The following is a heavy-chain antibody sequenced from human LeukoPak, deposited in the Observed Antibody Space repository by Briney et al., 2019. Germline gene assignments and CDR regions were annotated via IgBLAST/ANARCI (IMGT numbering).Heavy chain of an antibody. CDR1: GGSFSGYY. J-gene: IGHJ4*02. CDR3: ARGRPIAGAVLNLDY. D-gene: IGHD6-13*01. Sequence: SETLSLTCAVYGGSFSGYYWSRIRQPPGKGLEWIGEINHSGSTNYNPSLKSRVTISVDTSKNQFSLKLSSVTAADTAVYYCARGRPIAGAVLNLDYWGQGTLVTVSS. V-gene: IGHV4-34*01. CDR2: INHSGST.